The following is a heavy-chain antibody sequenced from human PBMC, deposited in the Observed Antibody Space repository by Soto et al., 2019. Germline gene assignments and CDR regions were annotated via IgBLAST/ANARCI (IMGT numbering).Heavy chain of an antibody. J-gene: IGHJ4*02. CDR2: TYYDGSYK. V-gene: IGHV3-33*01. Sequence: PGGSLRLSCAASGFMLSSYDIHWVRQAPGKGLEWVAVTYYDGSYKSNVDSVKGRFTISRDNSNNTVYLQMNSLRAEDTAVYYCATDQLSLLNYDYWGQGTLVTVSS. CDR3: ATDQLSLLNYDY. CDR1: GFMLSSYD. D-gene: IGHD1-1*01.